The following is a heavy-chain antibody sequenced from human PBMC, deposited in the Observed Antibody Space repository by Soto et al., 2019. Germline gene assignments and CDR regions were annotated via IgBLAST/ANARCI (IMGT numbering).Heavy chain of an antibody. J-gene: IGHJ4*02. V-gene: IGHV3-7*05. CDR2: IKEDGSQI. D-gene: IGHD6-6*01. CDR3: ARDSEYSMSF. Sequence: EVQLVESGGGLVQPGGSLRLSCAASGLTISKYWMSWVRQAPGKGLEWVAKIKEDGSQIYYMDSVKGRFTISRDNAKNSLYLQMNSLRAEDTAVYYCARDSEYSMSFWGQGTLVTISP. CDR1: GLTISKYW.